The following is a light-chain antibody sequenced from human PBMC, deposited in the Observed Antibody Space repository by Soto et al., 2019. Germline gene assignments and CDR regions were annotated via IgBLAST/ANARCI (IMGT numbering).Light chain of an antibody. CDR2: GAS. J-gene: IGKJ2*01. CDR3: QHYGGPVGYT. Sequence: EIVLTQSPNTLSLSPGDRAALSCRASQTVRNNYVAWYQQKPGQAPKLLIYGASSRATDIPGRFSGSGSGTGFALTIGRLEPDDFAVYYCQHYGGPVGYTFGQGTKLEIK. V-gene: IGKV3-20*01. CDR1: QTVRNNY.